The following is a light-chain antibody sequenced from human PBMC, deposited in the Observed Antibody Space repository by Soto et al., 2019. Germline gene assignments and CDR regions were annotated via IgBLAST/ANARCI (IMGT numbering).Light chain of an antibody. J-gene: IGLJ1*01. CDR3: TSYTSSTTLDV. Sequence: QSALAQPASLSGSPGQSITISCTGTSSDVGGYNYVSWYQQHPGKAPKLMIYEVSNRPSGVSNRFSGSKSGHTASLTISGLQYEDEADYFCTSYTSSTTLDVFGTGTKVTVL. CDR1: SSDVGGYNY. V-gene: IGLV2-14*01. CDR2: EVS.